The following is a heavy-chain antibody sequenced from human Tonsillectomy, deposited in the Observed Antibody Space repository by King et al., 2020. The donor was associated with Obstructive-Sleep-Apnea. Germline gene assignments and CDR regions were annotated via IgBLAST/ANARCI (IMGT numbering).Heavy chain of an antibody. D-gene: IGHD2-2*01. CDR1: GGSIRSGGYY. CDR3: ARVLNGGYCGSSYCYGDAFDF. J-gene: IGHJ3*01. Sequence: VPLQESGPGLVKPSQTLSLTCTVSGGSIRSGGYYWTWIRQHPEKGLEWIGYRSFSGSTYYNPSLKSRVTISMDTTENQFSLKLSSVTAADTAVYYCARVLNGGYCGSSYCYGDAFDFWGQGTTVIVSS. V-gene: IGHV4-31*03. CDR2: RSFSGST.